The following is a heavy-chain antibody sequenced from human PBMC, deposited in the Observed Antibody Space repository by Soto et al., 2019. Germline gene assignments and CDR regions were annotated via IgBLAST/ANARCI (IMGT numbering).Heavy chain of an antibody. Sequence: ASVKVSCKASGGTFSSYAIIWVRQAPGQGLEWMGGIIPIFGTANYAQKFQGRVTITADESTSTAYMELSSLRSEDTAVYYCARVGETTSKYFDYWGQGTLVTVSS. CDR2: IIPIFGTA. CDR3: ARVGETTSKYFDY. V-gene: IGHV1-69*13. D-gene: IGHD3-16*01. J-gene: IGHJ4*02. CDR1: GGTFSSYA.